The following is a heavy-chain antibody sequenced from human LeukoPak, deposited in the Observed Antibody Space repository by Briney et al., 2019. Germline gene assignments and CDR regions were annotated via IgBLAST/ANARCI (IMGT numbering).Heavy chain of an antibody. CDR2: ICYSGST. Sequence: SETLSLTCTVSGGSISSYYWSWIRQPPGKGLEWIGYICYSGSTNYNPSLKSRVTISVDTSKNQFSLKLSSVTAADTAVYYCARDASRITGTMRGFYYFDYWGQGTLVNVSS. D-gene: IGHD1-7*01. J-gene: IGHJ4*02. CDR3: ARDASRITGTMRGFYYFDY. V-gene: IGHV4-59*01. CDR1: GGSISSYY.